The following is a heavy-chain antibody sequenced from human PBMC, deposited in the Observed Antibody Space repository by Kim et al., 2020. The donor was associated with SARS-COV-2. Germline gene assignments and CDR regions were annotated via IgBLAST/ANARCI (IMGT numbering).Heavy chain of an antibody. D-gene: IGHD6-19*01. J-gene: IGHJ4*02. CDR2: IKQDGSEE. CDR3: ARRSAVPGNERYYFDY. V-gene: IGHV3-7*01. Sequence: GGSLRLSCAASGFIFRIYWMTWVRQAPGKGLEWVGNIKQDGSEESYVDSVKGRFTISRDNAKNSLYLQMNSLRADDTAVYYCARRSAVPGNERYYFDYWGQGTLVTVSS. CDR1: GFIFRIYW.